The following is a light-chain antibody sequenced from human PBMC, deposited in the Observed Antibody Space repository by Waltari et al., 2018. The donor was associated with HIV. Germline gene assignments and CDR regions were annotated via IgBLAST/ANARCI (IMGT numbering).Light chain of an antibody. CDR1: NIGSTS. Sequence: SYVLTQPPSVSVAPGKTARITCGGNNIGSTSVHWYQQKPGQAPVLVIYYDSDRPSGIPERFSGSNSGNTATLTISRVEAGDEADYYCQVWDSSSDHWVFGGGTKLTVL. CDR2: YDS. CDR3: QVWDSSSDHWV. V-gene: IGLV3-21*04. J-gene: IGLJ3*02.